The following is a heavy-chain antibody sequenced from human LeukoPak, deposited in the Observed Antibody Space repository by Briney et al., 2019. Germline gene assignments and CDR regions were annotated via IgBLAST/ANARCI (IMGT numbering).Heavy chain of an antibody. CDR1: GFTFSNYA. Sequence: GGSLRLSCAASGFTFSNYAMNWVRQAPGKGLEWVSAISGSSGRTYYADSVKGRFTISRDNSKNTLYLQMNSLRAEDTAVYYCARGPSGYHNTGGQGTLVTVSS. CDR3: ARGPSGYHNT. CDR2: ISGSSGRT. V-gene: IGHV3-23*01. J-gene: IGHJ4*02. D-gene: IGHD5-12*01.